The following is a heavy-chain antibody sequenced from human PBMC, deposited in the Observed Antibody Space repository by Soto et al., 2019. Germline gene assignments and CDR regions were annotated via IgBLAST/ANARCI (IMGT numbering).Heavy chain of an antibody. Sequence: GGSLRLSCAASGFTFSSYWMSWVRQAPGKGLEWVANIKQDGSEKYYVDSVKGRFTISRDNSKNTLYLQMNSLRAEDTAVYYCARSIAVAGTYYYYGMDVWGQGTTVTVSS. J-gene: IGHJ6*02. D-gene: IGHD6-19*01. CDR2: IKQDGSEK. CDR1: GFTFSSYW. V-gene: IGHV3-7*01. CDR3: ARSIAVAGTYYYYGMDV.